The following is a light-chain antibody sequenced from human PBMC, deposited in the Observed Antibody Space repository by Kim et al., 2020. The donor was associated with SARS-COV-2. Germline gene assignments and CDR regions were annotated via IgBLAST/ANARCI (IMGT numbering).Light chain of an antibody. J-gene: IGLJ3*02. CDR1: SSNIGSNT. Sequence: ELTQPPSASGTPGQRVTIPCSGSSSNIGSNTVNWYQQLPGTAPKLLIYSNNQRPSGVPDRFSGSKSGTSASLAISGLQSEDEADYYCAAWDDSLNGLWVFGGGTQLTVL. V-gene: IGLV1-44*01. CDR2: SNN. CDR3: AAWDDSLNGLWV.